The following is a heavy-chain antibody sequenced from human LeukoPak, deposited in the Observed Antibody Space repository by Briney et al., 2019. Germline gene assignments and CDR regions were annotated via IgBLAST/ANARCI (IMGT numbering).Heavy chain of an antibody. CDR1: GGTFSSYA. V-gene: IGHV1-69*04. CDR3: ARDFRTNYGGNPAHFDY. Sequence: EASVKVSCKASGGTFSSYAISWVRQAPGQGLEWMGRIIPILGIANYAQKFQGRVTITADKSTSTAYMELSSLRSEDTAVYYCARDFRTNYGGNPAHFDYWGQGTLVTVSS. CDR2: IIPILGIA. D-gene: IGHD4-23*01. J-gene: IGHJ4*02.